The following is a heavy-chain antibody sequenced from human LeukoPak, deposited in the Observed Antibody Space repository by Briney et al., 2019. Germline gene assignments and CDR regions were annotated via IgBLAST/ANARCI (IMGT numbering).Heavy chain of an antibody. D-gene: IGHD6-13*01. CDR1: GFTFSSYW. Sequence: GGSLRLSCTASGFTFSSYWMSWARQAPGKGLEWVASIKQDGSDKFYVASVKGRFTISRDNAKNSLYLQMNSLRAEDTAAYYCARGGAAAARKRGVDYWGQGTLVTVSS. V-gene: IGHV3-7*01. CDR2: IKQDGSDK. CDR3: ARGGAAAARKRGVDY. J-gene: IGHJ4*02.